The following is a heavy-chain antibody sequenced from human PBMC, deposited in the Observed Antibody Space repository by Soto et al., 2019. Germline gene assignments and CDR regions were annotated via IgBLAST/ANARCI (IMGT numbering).Heavy chain of an antibody. CDR3: ARHLGYVSSGWYRVPSYFDY. V-gene: IGHV4-59*05. J-gene: IGHJ4*02. CDR1: GGSISSYY. CDR2: IYYSGST. D-gene: IGHD6-19*01. Sequence: QVQLQESGPGLVKPSETLSLTCTVSGGSISSYYWSWIRQPAGKGLEWIGRIYYSGSTYYNPSLKSRVTISVDTSKNQFSLKLSSVTAADTAVYYCARHLGYVSSGWYRVPSYFDYWGQGTLVTVSS.